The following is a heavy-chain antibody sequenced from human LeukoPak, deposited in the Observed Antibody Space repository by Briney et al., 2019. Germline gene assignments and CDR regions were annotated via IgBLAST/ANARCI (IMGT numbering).Heavy chain of an antibody. CDR3: ANGQLEAGGSKAFDI. Sequence: HPGGSLRLSCAASGFTFSSYGMHWVRQAPGKGLEWVAVIWYDGSNKYYADSVKGRFTISRDNSKNTLYLQMNSLRAEDTAVYYCANGQLEAGGSKAFDIWGQGTMVTVSS. J-gene: IGHJ3*02. CDR1: GFTFSSYG. D-gene: IGHD6-6*01. V-gene: IGHV3-33*06. CDR2: IWYDGSNK.